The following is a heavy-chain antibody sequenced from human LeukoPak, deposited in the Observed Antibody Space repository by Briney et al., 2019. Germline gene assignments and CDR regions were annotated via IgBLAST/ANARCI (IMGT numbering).Heavy chain of an antibody. CDR2: IYTSGTT. Sequence: PSETLSLTCTVSGGSISSYFWSWIRQPAGKGLEWIGRIYTSGTTNQNPSLKSRVTLSVDTSKNQFSLRLSSVTAADTAVYYCARDYSSGSYYGYADYWGQGTLVTVSS. D-gene: IGHD3-10*01. J-gene: IGHJ4*02. CDR1: GGSISSYF. CDR3: ARDYSSGSYYGYADY. V-gene: IGHV4-4*07.